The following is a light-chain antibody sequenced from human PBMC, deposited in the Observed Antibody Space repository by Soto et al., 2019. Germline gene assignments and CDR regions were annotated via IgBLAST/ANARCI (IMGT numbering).Light chain of an antibody. V-gene: IGLV2-11*01. CDR3: CSYAGTYTHVV. CDR2: DVS. J-gene: IGLJ2*01. Sequence: QSALTQPRSVSGSPGQSVTISCTGTSSDVGGYNYVSWYQQHPGKAPKLMIYDVSKRPSGVPDRFSGSKSGNTASLPISGPQAEDEAYYYCCSYAGTYTHVVFGGGTKLTVL. CDR1: SSDVGGYNY.